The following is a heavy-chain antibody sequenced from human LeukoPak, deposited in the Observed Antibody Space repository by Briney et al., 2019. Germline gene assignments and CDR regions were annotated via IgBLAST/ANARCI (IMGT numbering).Heavy chain of an antibody. CDR1: GFTFSSYA. CDR2: ISGSGGST. Sequence: GGSLRLSCAATGFTFSSYAMSWVRQAPGKGLEWVSAISGSGGSTYYADSVKGRFTISRDNSKNTLHLQMNSLRAEDTAVYYCANYCSGGSCYLSRFDYWGQGTLVTVSS. CDR3: ANYCSGGSCYLSRFDY. V-gene: IGHV3-23*01. J-gene: IGHJ4*02. D-gene: IGHD2-15*01.